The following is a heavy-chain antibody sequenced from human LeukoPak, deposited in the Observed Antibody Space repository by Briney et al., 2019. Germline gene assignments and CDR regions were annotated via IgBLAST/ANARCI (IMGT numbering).Heavy chain of an antibody. Sequence: SVKVSCKASGGTFSSYAISWVRQAPGQGLEWMGGIIPIFGTANYAQKFQGRVTNTTDESTSTAYMELSSLRSEDTAVYYCARGLGATTGNAFDIWGQGTMVTVSS. D-gene: IGHD1-26*01. CDR3: ARGLGATTGNAFDI. J-gene: IGHJ3*02. CDR1: GGTFSSYA. CDR2: IIPIFGTA. V-gene: IGHV1-69*05.